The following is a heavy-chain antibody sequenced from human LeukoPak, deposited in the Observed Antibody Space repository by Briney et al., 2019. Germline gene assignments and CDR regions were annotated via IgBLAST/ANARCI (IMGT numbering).Heavy chain of an antibody. CDR2: ITSDGSST. D-gene: IGHD3-3*01. V-gene: IGHV3-74*01. J-gene: IGHJ6*02. CDR3: AGDFGAPYYYGMDV. CDR1: GFTFSSYW. Sequence: GGSLRLSCAASGFTFSSYWMHWVRQAPGKGLVWVSRITSDGSSTSYADSVKGRFTISRDNAKNTLYLQMNSLRAEDTAVYYCAGDFGAPYYYGMDVWGQGTTVTVSS.